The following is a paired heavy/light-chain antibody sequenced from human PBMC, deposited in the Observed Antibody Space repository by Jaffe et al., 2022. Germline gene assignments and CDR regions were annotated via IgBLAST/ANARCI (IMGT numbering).Heavy chain of an antibody. CDR2: MNPNSGNT. Sequence: QVQLVQSGAEVKKPGASVKVSCKASGYTFTSYDINWVRQATGQGLEWMGWMNPNSGNTGYAQKFQGRVTMTRNTSISTAYMELSSLRSEDTAVYYCARVDGQMTTARFGDDAFDIWGQGTMVTVSS. D-gene: IGHD4-17*01. CDR3: ARVDGQMTTARFGDDAFDI. CDR1: GYTFTSYD. V-gene: IGHV1-8*01. J-gene: IGHJ3*02.
Light chain of an antibody. Sequence: SYELTQPPSVSVSPGQTASITCSGDKLGDKYACWYQQKPGQSPVLVIYQDSKRPSGIPERFSGSNSGNTATLTISGTQAMDEADYYCQAWDSIGNVVFGGGTKLTVL. CDR1: KLGDKY. V-gene: IGLV3-1*01. CDR3: QAWDSIGNVV. CDR2: QDS. J-gene: IGLJ2*01.